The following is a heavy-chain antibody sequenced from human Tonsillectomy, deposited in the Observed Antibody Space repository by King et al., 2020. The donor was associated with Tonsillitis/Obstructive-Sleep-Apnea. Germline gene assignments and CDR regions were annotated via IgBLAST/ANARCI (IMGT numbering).Heavy chain of an antibody. V-gene: IGHV5-10-1*01. D-gene: IGHD3-22*01. Sequence: QLVQSGVEVKKPGESLRISCKGSGYSFTSYWITWVRQMPGKGLERMGRIDPSDSYTNYSPSFQGHVTISADRSISTAYLQLSSLKASDTAIYYCARYYYYDTGGYYYWGQGTLVTVSS. CDR1: GYSFTSYW. J-gene: IGHJ4*02. CDR2: IDPSDSYT. CDR3: ARYYYYDTGGYYY.